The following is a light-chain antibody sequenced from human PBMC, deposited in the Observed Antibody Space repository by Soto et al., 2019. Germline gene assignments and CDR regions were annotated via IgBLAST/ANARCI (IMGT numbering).Light chain of an antibody. CDR3: MQYTPWPHT. J-gene: IGKJ2*01. Sequence: DVVLTQSPLSLPVTLGQPASISCRSSQRLVHSSGNTFVSWFFQRQGQSPRRLIYKVLNRDPLVTERFRGSGSGADFTLQITRVEAEDVGVYYCMQYTPWPHTFGQGTKLEIK. CDR2: KVL. CDR1: QRLVHSSGNTF. V-gene: IGKV2-30*02.